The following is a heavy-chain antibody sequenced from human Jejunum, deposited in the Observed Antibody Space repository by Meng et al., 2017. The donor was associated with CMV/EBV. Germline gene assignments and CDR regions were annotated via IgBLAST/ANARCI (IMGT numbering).Heavy chain of an antibody. CDR2: IHHSGTT. Sequence: GASIRTYWWSWIRQSPGKGLEWIGYIHHSGTTHHNPSLRSRVIMSVDTSNNQFSLKLTSVTAADTAVYYCARDSYHYGSSTYNWFDPWGQGILVTVSS. J-gene: IGHJ5*02. CDR1: GASIRTYW. CDR3: ARDSYHYGSSTYNWFDP. V-gene: IGHV4-59*01. D-gene: IGHD3-10*01.